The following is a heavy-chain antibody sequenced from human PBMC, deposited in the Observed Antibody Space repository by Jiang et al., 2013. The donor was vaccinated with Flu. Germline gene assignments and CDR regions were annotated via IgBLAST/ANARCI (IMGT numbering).Heavy chain of an antibody. Sequence: SQTLSLTCAISGDSVSSNSAAWNWIRQSPSRGLEWLGRTYYRSKWYNDYAVSVKSRITINPDTSKNQFSLQLNSVTPEDTAVYYCARSFHSSGYYWETFDIWGQGTMVTVSS. D-gene: IGHD3-22*01. J-gene: IGHJ3*02. CDR2: TYYRSKWYN. V-gene: IGHV6-1*01. CDR1: GDSVSSNSAA. CDR3: ARSFHSSGYYWETFDI.